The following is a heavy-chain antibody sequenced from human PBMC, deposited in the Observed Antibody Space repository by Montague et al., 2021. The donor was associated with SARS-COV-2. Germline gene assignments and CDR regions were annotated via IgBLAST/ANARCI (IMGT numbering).Heavy chain of an antibody. CDR1: GDSVSSNRAA. V-gene: IGHV6-1*01. D-gene: IGHD3-10*01. Sequence: CAISGDSVSSNRAAWNWIRQSPSRGLEWLGRTYYRSRWFNDYAVSIRSRITINPDTSKNQFSLQLNSVTPEDTAVYYCVRRLLIISPIPRDDAFDLWGQGTMVAVSS. CDR3: VRRLLIISPIPRDDAFDL. J-gene: IGHJ3*01. CDR2: TYYRSRWFN.